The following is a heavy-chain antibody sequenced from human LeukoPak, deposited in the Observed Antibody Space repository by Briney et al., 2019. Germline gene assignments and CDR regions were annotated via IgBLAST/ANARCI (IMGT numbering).Heavy chain of an antibody. CDR3: ARLDYGEVFDAFDI. Sequence: SETLSLTCTVSGGSFSSSSYSWGWIRQPPGKGLEWIGTIYYSGSTYYNPSLKSRVTISVDTSKDQFSLKLSSVTAADTAVYYCARLDYGEVFDAFDIWGQGTMVTVSS. CDR2: IYYSGST. V-gene: IGHV4-39*01. J-gene: IGHJ3*02. CDR1: GGSFSSSSYS. D-gene: IGHD4-17*01.